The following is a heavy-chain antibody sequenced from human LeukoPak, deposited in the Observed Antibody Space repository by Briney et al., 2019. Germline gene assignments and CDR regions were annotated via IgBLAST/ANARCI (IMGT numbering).Heavy chain of an antibody. CDR3: ARDRYYTLDY. Sequence: GGSLRLSCAASGFSFSTSWMHWVRQTPEKGLVWVSRINSDGSNTIYADSVKGRFTISRDNAKNTLFLQMNSLRAEDTAVYYCARDRYYTLDYWGQGTLVTVSS. CDR1: GFSFSTSW. CDR2: INSDGSNT. V-gene: IGHV3-74*01. D-gene: IGHD3-3*01. J-gene: IGHJ4*02.